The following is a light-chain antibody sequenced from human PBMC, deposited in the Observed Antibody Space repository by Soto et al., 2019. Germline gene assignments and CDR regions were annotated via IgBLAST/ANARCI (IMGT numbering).Light chain of an antibody. Sequence: EIVMTQSPATLSVSPGERATLSCRASQSISNTLAWFQQKPGQGPRLHIYGASTRATGIPARFSGSGSGTEFTLTISSLQSEDFAVYFCQQYNDWPRTFGQGTTLEIK. J-gene: IGKJ2*01. CDR1: QSISNT. CDR3: QQYNDWPRT. V-gene: IGKV3-15*01. CDR2: GAS.